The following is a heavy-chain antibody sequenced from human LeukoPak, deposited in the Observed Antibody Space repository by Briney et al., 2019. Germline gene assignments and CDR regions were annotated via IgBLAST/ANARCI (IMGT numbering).Heavy chain of an antibody. CDR2: IYSSGST. CDR1: GGSISGYY. Sequence: SETLFLTCTVSGGSISGYYWSWIRQSAGKGLEWIGRIYSSGSTNYNPSLKSRATMSVDTSKNHFSLNLSFVTTADTAVYYCARGDSTNQDGDYYCLDVWGQGTTVTVSS. J-gene: IGHJ6*02. CDR3: ARGDSTNQDGDYYCLDV. V-gene: IGHV4-4*07. D-gene: IGHD5/OR15-5a*01.